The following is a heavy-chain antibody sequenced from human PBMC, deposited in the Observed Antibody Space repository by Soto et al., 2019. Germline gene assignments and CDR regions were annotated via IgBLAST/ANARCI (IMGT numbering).Heavy chain of an antibody. CDR2: IYYSGST. V-gene: IGHV4-31*03. J-gene: IGHJ5*02. Sequence: SETLSLTCTVSGGSISSGGYYWSWIRQHPGKGLEWIGYIYYSGSTYYNPSLKSRVTISVDTSKNQFSLKLSSVTAADTAVYYCARGGDIVVVPAAIEDNWFDPWGQGTLVTVYS. CDR1: GGSISSGGYY. D-gene: IGHD2-2*01. CDR3: ARGGDIVVVPAAIEDNWFDP.